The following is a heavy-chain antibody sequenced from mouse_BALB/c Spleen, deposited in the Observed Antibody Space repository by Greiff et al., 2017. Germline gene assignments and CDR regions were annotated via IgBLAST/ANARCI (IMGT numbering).Heavy chain of an antibody. Sequence: EVQLQQSGPGLVKPSQSLSLTCSVTGYSITSGYYWNWIRQFPRNKLEWMGYISYDGSNNYNPSLKNRISITRDTSKNQLFLKLNSVTTEDTATYYCARMGGYDVYFDYWGQGTTLTVSS. D-gene: IGHD2-2*01. CDR1: GYSITSGYY. CDR3: ARMGGYDVYFDY. V-gene: IGHV3-6*02. J-gene: IGHJ2*01. CDR2: ISYDGSN.